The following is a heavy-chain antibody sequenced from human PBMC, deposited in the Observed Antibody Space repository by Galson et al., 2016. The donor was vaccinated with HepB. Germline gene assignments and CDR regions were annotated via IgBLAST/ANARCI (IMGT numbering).Heavy chain of an antibody. D-gene: IGHD4-17*01. CDR2: INQDGSEK. J-gene: IGHJ4*02. V-gene: IGHV3-7*02. CDR1: GLTFSRFW. Sequence: SLRLSCAASGLTFSRFWMTWVRQAPGKGLEWVANINQDGSEKHYLDSVRGRFTISRDNSQNSLFLQMNTLRAEDTAVYFCVRGVYGDHGWLDYWGQGTLVTVSS. CDR3: VRGVYGDHGWLDY.